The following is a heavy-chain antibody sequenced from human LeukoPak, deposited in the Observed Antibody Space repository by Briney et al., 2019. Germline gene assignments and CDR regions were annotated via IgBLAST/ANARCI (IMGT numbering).Heavy chain of an antibody. D-gene: IGHD5-18*01. CDR3: ARDSGYIHDY. Sequence: GGSLRLSCAASGFTVSTYYMSWVRQAPGKGLEWVSVIYSDGTTYYADSVRGRFTISRDNSKNTLYLQMNSLRAEDTAVYYCARDSGYIHDYWGQGTLVIVSS. CDR2: IYSDGTT. J-gene: IGHJ4*02. CDR1: GFTVSTYY. V-gene: IGHV3-53*01.